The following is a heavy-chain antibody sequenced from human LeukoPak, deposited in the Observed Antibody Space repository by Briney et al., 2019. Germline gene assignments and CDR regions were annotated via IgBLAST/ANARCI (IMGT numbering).Heavy chain of an antibody. CDR1: GYTFTSYG. V-gene: IGHV1-18*01. J-gene: IGHJ4*02. CDR3: ARAPEYYYDSSGPYYFDY. Sequence: ASVKVSCKASGYTFTSYGISWVRQAPGQGLEWMGWISAYNGNTNYAQKLQGRVTMTTDTSTSTAYMELSSLRSEDTAVYYCARAPEYYYDSSGPYYFDYWGQGTLVTVSS. CDR2: ISAYNGNT. D-gene: IGHD3-22*01.